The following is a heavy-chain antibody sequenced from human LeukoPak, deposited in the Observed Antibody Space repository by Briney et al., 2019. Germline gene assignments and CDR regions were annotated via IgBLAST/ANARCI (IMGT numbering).Heavy chain of an antibody. D-gene: IGHD3-10*01. J-gene: IGHJ4*02. CDR2: IFYSGST. Sequence: SETLSLTCTVSSGSISTSNYYWGWVRQPPGKALEWIGNIFYSGSTYYSPSLKSRVTISVDTSKNQFSLKLSSVTAADTAVYYCARDRYYYGSGSYHRTPLGYWGQGTLVTVSS. CDR1: SGSISTSNYY. V-gene: IGHV4-39*07. CDR3: ARDRYYYGSGSYHRTPLGY.